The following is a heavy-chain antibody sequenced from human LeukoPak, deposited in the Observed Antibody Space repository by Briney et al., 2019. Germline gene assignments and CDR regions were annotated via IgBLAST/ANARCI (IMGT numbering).Heavy chain of an antibody. J-gene: IGHJ4*02. CDR1: GFTFSSYA. CDR3: AREGGSYYDY. CDR2: ISGSGGST. D-gene: IGHD1-26*01. V-gene: IGHV3-23*01. Sequence: GGSLRLSCAASGFTFSSYAMSWVRQAPGKGLEWVSAISGSGGSTYYADSVKGRFTISRDNAKNSLYLQMNSLRAEDTAVYYCAREGGSYYDYWGQGTLVTVSS.